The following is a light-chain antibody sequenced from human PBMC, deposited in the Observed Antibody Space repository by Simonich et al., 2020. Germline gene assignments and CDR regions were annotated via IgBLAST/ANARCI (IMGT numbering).Light chain of an antibody. CDR3: QQYYSTPYT. Sequence: DIVMTQSPDSLAVSLGERATINCKSSPSVLYSSNNKNYLAWYQQKPGQPPKLLIYWASTRETGVPDRCSGSGSGTDFTLTISSLQAEEVAVYYCQQYYSTPYTFGQGTKLEIK. CDR2: WAS. CDR1: PSVLYSSNNKNY. V-gene: IGKV4-1*01. J-gene: IGKJ2*01.